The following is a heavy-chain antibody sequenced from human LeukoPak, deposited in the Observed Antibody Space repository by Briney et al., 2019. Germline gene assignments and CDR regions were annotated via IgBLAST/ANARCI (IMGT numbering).Heavy chain of an antibody. CDR2: IYYSGST. J-gene: IGHJ3*02. CDR1: GGSISSSSYY. Sequence: PSETLSLTCTVSGGSISSSSYYWGWIRQPPGKGLEWIGSIYYSGSTYYNPSLKSRVTISVDTSKNQFSLKLSSVTAADTAVYYCARWSNSRGFDAFDIWGQGTMVTVSS. CDR3: ARWSNSRGFDAFDI. V-gene: IGHV4-39*07. D-gene: IGHD3-10*01.